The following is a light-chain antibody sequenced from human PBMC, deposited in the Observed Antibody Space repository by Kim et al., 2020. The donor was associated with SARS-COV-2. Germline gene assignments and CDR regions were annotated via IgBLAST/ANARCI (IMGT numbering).Light chain of an antibody. J-gene: IGKJ2*01. Sequence: EIATLACGASQRVSSSYLAGYQEKPGEAPWVLVYGASSRATGSPDRFSGSGSGADFTLSISRLEPEDFAVYYWHQYGSSPTNTVGQGTKLEIK. V-gene: IGKV3-20*01. CDR2: GAS. CDR3: HQYGSSPTNT. CDR1: QRVSSSY.